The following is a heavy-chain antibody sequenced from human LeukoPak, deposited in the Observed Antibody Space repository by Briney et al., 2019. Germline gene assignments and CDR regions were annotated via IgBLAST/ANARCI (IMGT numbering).Heavy chain of an antibody. Sequence: PSQTLSLTCTVSGGSISSGDYYWSWIRQPPGKGLEWIGYIYYSGSTYYNPSLKSRVTISVDTSKNQFSLKLSSVTAADTAVYYCARDLLNEGNHLGYWGQGTLVTVSS. D-gene: IGHD4-23*01. V-gene: IGHV4-30-4*01. CDR3: ARDLLNEGNHLGY. J-gene: IGHJ4*02. CDR2: IYYSGST. CDR1: GGSISSGDYY.